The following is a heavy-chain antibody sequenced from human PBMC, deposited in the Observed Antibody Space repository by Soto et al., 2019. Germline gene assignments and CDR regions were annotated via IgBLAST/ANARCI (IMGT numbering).Heavy chain of an antibody. CDR3: VQSRCGGDCLQSYSSHSYYGLDV. D-gene: IGHD2-21*02. CDR1: EFSLSTIGVG. Sequence: QITLKESGPTLVKPTQTLTLICTFSEFSLSTIGVGVGWNREPPGKALEWLALIYWDDDKRYSPSLKSRLTVTKDTSKNQVVLTMTNMDPVDTATYYCVQSRCGGDCLQSYSSHSYYGLDVWGQGTTVTVSS. V-gene: IGHV2-5*02. J-gene: IGHJ6*02. CDR2: IYWDDDK.